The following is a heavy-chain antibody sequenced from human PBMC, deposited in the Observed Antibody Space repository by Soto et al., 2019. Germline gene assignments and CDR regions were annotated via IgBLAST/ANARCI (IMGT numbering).Heavy chain of an antibody. CDR2: INPNSGGT. Sequence: ASVKVSCKASGYTFTGYYMHWVRQAPGQGLEWMGWINPNSGGTNYAQKFQGWVTMTRDTSISTAYMELSRLRSDDTAVYYCARGIVVVPAAVNNWFDPWGQGTLVTVSS. J-gene: IGHJ5*02. CDR1: GYTFTGYY. V-gene: IGHV1-2*04. D-gene: IGHD2-2*01. CDR3: ARGIVVVPAAVNNWFDP.